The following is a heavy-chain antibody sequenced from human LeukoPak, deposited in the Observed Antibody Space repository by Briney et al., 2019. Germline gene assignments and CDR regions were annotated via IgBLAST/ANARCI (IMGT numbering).Heavy chain of an antibody. V-gene: IGHV3-74*01. CDR1: GFTFSSYW. CDR3: ARDRRDCTNGICTNWLDP. J-gene: IGHJ5*02. Sequence: GGSLRLSCAASGFTFSSYWMYWVRQAPGKGLVWVSRINTDGRSTTYADSVRGRFTISRDNAKNTLDLQMNSLRAEDTAVYYCARDRRDCTNGICTNWLDPWGQGTLVTVSS. D-gene: IGHD2-8*01. CDR2: INTDGRST.